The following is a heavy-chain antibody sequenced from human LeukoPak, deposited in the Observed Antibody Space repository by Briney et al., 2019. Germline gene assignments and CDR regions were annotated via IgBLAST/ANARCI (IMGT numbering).Heavy chain of an antibody. V-gene: IGHV3-30*03. J-gene: IGHJ4*02. D-gene: IGHD3-10*01. CDR3: ARDLSPVVRASPMGY. Sequence: GTSLRLSCAASGFIFTSYGMHWVRQAPGKGLEWVALITYDGYYKYYSDSVKGRFTISSDTSKNTLYLQMNSLRAEDTAVYYCARDLSPVVRASPMGYWGQGTLVTVSS. CDR1: GFIFTSYG. CDR2: ITYDGYYK.